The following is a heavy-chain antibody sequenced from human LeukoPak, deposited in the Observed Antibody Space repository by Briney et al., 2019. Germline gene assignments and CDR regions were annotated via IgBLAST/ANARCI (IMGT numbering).Heavy chain of an antibody. D-gene: IGHD2-15*01. J-gene: IGHJ4*02. CDR2: ISAYNGDT. V-gene: IGHV1-18*01. Sequence: ASVKVSCKASGGTFSSYAISWVRQAPGQGLEWMGWISAYNGDTDYAQKLQGRVTMTTDTSTSTAYMELRSLRSDDTAVYYCARGYCSGGSCSSFDYWGQGTLVTVSS. CDR3: ARGYCSGGSCSSFDY. CDR1: GGTFSSYA.